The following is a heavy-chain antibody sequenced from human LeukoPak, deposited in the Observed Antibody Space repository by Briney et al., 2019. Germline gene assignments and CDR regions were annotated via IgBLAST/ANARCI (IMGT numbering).Heavy chain of an antibody. J-gene: IGHJ5*02. Sequence: SETLSLTCTVSGVSISSYYWSWIRQPPGKGLEWIGYIYYSGSTNYNPSLKSRVTISVDTSKNQFSLKLSSVTAADTAVYYCARAKYDFWSGYYTWWFDPWGQGTLVTVSS. V-gene: IGHV4-59*01. D-gene: IGHD3-3*01. CDR1: GVSISSYY. CDR3: ARAKYDFWSGYYTWWFDP. CDR2: IYYSGST.